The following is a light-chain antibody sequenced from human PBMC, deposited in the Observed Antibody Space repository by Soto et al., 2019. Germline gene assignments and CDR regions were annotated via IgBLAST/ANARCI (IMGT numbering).Light chain of an antibody. V-gene: IGLV2-18*02. CDR2: EVS. Sequence: QSALTQPASVSGSPGQSITISCTGTSSDVGGYNRVSWYQQPPGTAPKLMIYEVSNRPSGVPVRFSGSKSGNTASLTISGLQAEDEADYYCSSYTSSTTVVFGGGTKLTVL. CDR1: SSDVGGYNR. J-gene: IGLJ2*01. CDR3: SSYTSSTTVV.